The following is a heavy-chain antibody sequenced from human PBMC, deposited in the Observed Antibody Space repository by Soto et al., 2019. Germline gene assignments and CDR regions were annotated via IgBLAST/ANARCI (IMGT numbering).Heavy chain of an antibody. J-gene: IGHJ4*02. CDR2: IYHSGST. Sequence: PSETLSLTCAVSGGSISSGGYSWSWIRQPPGKGLEWIGYIYHSGSTYYNPSLKSRVTISVDRSKNQFSLKLSSVTAADTAVYYCARGESSSSWGPNFDYWGQGTLVTVSS. CDR3: ARGESSSSWGPNFDY. D-gene: IGHD6-13*01. V-gene: IGHV4-30-2*01. CDR1: GGSISSGGYS.